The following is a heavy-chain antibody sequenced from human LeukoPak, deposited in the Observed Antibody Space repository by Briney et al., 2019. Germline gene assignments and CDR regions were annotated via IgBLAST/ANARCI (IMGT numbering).Heavy chain of an antibody. Sequence: GGSLRLSCAASGFTFSNYAMSWVRQAPGKGLEWVSAISGSGGSTYYADSVKGRFTISRDNSKNTLYLQMNSLRAEDTAVYYCAKTYYYDSSGHLGFDYWGQGTLVTVSS. CDR2: ISGSGGST. V-gene: IGHV3-23*01. CDR3: AKTYYYDSSGHLGFDY. J-gene: IGHJ4*02. CDR1: GFTFSNYA. D-gene: IGHD3-22*01.